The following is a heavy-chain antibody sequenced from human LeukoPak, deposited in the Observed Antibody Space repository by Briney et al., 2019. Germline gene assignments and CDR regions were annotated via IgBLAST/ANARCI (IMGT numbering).Heavy chain of an antibody. V-gene: IGHV4-39*01. J-gene: IGHJ4*02. Sequence: SETLSLTCTVSGGSISSSSYYWGWIRQLPGKGLEWCRSIYYSGSTYYNPSLKSRFTISVDTSKNQFSLKLSSVTAADTAVYYCARIHIVVVPAAMYYFDYWGQGTLVTVSS. CDR1: GGSISSSSYY. CDR2: IYYSGST. D-gene: IGHD2-2*01. CDR3: ARIHIVVVPAAMYYFDY.